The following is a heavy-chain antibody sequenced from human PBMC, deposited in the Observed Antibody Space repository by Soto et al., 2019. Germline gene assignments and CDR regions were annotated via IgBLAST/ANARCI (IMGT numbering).Heavy chain of an antibody. V-gene: IGHV4-61*01. D-gene: IGHD2-8*01. CDR2: IYYSGGT. Sequence: QVQLQESGPGLVKPSETLSLTCTVSGGSVSSGSYYWSWIRQPPGKGLEWIGYIYYSGGTNYNPSFKSRVTISVDTSKNQFSLKLSSVTAADTAVYYCAASPAYAAALGYYYGMDVWGQGTTVTVSS. CDR1: GGSVSSGSYY. CDR3: AASPAYAAALGYYYGMDV. J-gene: IGHJ6*02.